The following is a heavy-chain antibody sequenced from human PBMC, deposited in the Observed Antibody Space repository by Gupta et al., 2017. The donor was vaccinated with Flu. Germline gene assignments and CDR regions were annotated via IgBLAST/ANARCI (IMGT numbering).Heavy chain of an antibody. V-gene: IGHV3-74*01. CDR3: ARGIRNYYGVDV. CDR1: GFTFSSYW. Sequence: EVQLVESGGGVVQPGGSLRLSCAASGFTFSSYWMHWVRQAPGKGLVWVSRINSDGRSISYADSVEGRFTISRDNAKNTVHLQMNGLRAEDTAVFYCARGIRNYYGVDVWGQGTTVTVSS. CDR2: INSDGRSI. D-gene: IGHD2-15*01. J-gene: IGHJ6*02.